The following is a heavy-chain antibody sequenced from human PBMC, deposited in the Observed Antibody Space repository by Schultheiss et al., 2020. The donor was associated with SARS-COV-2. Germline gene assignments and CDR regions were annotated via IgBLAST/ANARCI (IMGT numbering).Heavy chain of an antibody. Sequence: GSLRLSCAASGFTVSSNYMSWVRQAPGKGLEWVSVIYSGGSTYYADSVKGRFTISRDNAKNSLYLQMNSLRAEDTAVYYCAREIAVAGPDAFDIWGQGTMVTVSS. CDR2: IYSGGST. D-gene: IGHD6-19*01. CDR3: AREIAVAGPDAFDI. CDR1: GFTVSSNY. J-gene: IGHJ3*02. V-gene: IGHV3-53*01.